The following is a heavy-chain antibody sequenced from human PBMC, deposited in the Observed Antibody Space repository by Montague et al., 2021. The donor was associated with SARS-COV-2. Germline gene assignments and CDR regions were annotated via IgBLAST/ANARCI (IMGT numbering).Heavy chain of an antibody. V-gene: IGHV3-9*01. J-gene: IGHJ6*02. CDR3: AKDSAYYYGSGDYRGNDYYYYGMDV. CDR1: GFTFVDYA. Sequence: SLRLSCAASGFTFVDYAMHWVRQAPGKGLEWVSGISWNSGSIGYADSVKGRFTISRDNAKNSLYLQMNSLRAEDTALYYCAKDSAYYYGSGDYRGNDYYYYGMDVWGQGTTVTVSS. CDR2: ISWNSGSI. D-gene: IGHD3-10*01.